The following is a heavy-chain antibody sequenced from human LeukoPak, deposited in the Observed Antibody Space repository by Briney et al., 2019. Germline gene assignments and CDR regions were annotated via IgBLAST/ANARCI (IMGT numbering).Heavy chain of an antibody. CDR3: ARVQDFETRGYYLGY. D-gene: IGHD3-22*01. Sequence: SETLSLTCAVYGGSFSDYYWNWIRQPPGKGLEWIGEINHSGSTNYNPSLKSRVTMSVDTFKNQFSLTLSSVTAADMAVYYCARVQDFETRGYYLGYWGHGTLVTVSS. J-gene: IGHJ4*01. V-gene: IGHV4-34*01. CDR1: GGSFSDYY. CDR2: INHSGST.